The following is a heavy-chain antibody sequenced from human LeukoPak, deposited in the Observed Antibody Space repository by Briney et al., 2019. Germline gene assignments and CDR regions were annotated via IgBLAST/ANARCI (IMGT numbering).Heavy chain of an antibody. D-gene: IGHD5-18*01. CDR3: AREVRVDTAIRDWFDP. Sequence: PSETLSLTCTVSGGSISSYYWSWIRQPAGKGLEWIGRIYTSGSTNYNPSLKSRVTMSVDTSKNQFSLKLSSVTAADTAVYYCAREVRVDTAIRDWFDPWGQGTLVTVSS. V-gene: IGHV4-4*07. CDR2: IYTSGST. CDR1: GGSISSYY. J-gene: IGHJ5*02.